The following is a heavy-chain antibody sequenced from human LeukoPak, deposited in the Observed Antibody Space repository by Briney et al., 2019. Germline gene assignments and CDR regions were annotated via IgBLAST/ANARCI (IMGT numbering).Heavy chain of an antibody. D-gene: IGHD1-26*01. J-gene: IGHJ4*02. CDR2: MNPNSGGT. Sequence: ASVKVSCKASGYTFIDYYIHWVRQAPGPGLEWLGWMNPNSGGTNYAQKFQGRVTMTRDTSISTAYMELSRLRSDDTAVYYCARDVMRGSEIDYWGPGTLVTVSS. V-gene: IGHV1-2*02. CDR1: GYTFIDYY. CDR3: ARDVMRGSEIDY.